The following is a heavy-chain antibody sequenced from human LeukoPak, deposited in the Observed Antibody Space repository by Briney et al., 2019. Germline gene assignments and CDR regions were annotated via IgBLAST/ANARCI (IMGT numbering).Heavy chain of an antibody. J-gene: IGHJ4*02. V-gene: IGHV3-7*01. CDR1: GFTFGKYW. Sequence: GGSLRLSCVASGFTFGKYWMSRVRQAPGKGLEWVANIKLDGSEKNYVDSVKGRFTVSRDNAKNSLFLQMNNLRVEDTAVYYCAGGRAYWGQGNLVTVSS. CDR3: AGGRAY. CDR2: IKLDGSEK.